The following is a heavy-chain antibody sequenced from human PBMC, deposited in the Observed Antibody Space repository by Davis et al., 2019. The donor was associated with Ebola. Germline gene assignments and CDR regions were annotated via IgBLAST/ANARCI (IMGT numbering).Heavy chain of an antibody. Sequence: ASVKVSCKASGYTFTGYYMHWVRQAPGQGLEWMGWINPNSGGTNYAQKFQGRVTMTRDTSISTAYMELSRLRSDDTAVYYCARAPVADWGDWYFDLWGRGTLVTVSS. CDR3: ARAPVADWGDWYFDL. CDR2: INPNSGGT. D-gene: IGHD7-27*01. CDR1: GYTFTGYY. J-gene: IGHJ2*01. V-gene: IGHV1-2*02.